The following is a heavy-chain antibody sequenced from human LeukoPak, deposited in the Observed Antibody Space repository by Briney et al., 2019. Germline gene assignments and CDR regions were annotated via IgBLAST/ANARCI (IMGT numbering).Heavy chain of an antibody. D-gene: IGHD4-17*01. J-gene: IGHJ4*02. CDR3: AKDVGDYWSLYYFDY. Sequence: GGSLRLSCAASGFTFSSYAMSWVRQAPGKGLEWVSAISGSGGSTYYADSVKGRFTISRDNSKNTLYLQMNSLRAEDTAVYYCAKDVGDYWSLYYFDYWGQGTLVTVSS. V-gene: IGHV3-23*01. CDR2: ISGSGGST. CDR1: GFTFSSYA.